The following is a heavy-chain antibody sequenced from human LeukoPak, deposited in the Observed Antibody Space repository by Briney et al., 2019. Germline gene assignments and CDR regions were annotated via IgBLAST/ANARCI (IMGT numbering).Heavy chain of an antibody. CDR2: MSNSGNT. CDR1: GGSTSSYY. J-gene: IGHJ4*02. CDR3: ARSPAGRYYDCL. V-gene: IGHV4-59*01. Sequence: SETLSLTCTVAGGSTSSYYWGWIRQPPGKGLEWIGYMSNSGNTKYNPSLKSRATISVDTSKNQFSLKVSSVTAADTAVYYCARSPAGRYYDCLWGQGTLVTVSS. D-gene: IGHD3-3*01.